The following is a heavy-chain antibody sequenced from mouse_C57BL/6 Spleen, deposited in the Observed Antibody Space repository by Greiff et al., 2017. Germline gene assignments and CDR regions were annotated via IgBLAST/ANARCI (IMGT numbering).Heavy chain of an antibody. CDR1: GYTFTSYW. CDR2: IYPSDSET. J-gene: IGHJ3*01. CDR3: AYGYPWFAY. V-gene: IGHV1-61*01. D-gene: IGHD2-2*01. Sequence: QVHVKQPGAELVRPGSSVKLSCKASGYTFTSYWLDWVKQRPGQGLEWIGNIYPSDSETHYNQKFKDKATLTVDKSSSTAYMQLSSLTSEDSAVYYCAYGYPWFAYWGQGTLVTVSA.